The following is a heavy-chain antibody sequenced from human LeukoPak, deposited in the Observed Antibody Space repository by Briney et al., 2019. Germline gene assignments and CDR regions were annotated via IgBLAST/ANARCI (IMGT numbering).Heavy chain of an antibody. J-gene: IGHJ4*02. CDR3: AKGAMIRGVTLYDD. CDR1: GFSFSSYA. V-gene: IGHV3-23*01. CDR2: ISGSGGST. Sequence: PGGSLRISCAASGFSFSSYAMSWVRQAPGKGLEWVSGISGSGGSTYYEDSVKGRLTISRDNSKNTLYLQMNSLRAEDTAVYYCAKGAMIRGVTLYDDWGQGTLVTVSS. D-gene: IGHD3-10*01.